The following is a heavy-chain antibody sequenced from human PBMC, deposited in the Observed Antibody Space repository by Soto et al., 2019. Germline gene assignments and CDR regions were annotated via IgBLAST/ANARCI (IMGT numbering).Heavy chain of an antibody. D-gene: IGHD3-3*01. J-gene: IGHJ4*02. Sequence: SVKVSCKASGGTFSSYAISWVRQAPVQGLEWMGGIIPIFGTANYAQKFQGRVTITADESTSTAYMELSSLRSEDTAVYYCARRGEITIFGVAPYYFDYWGQGTLVTVSS. V-gene: IGHV1-69*13. CDR1: GGTFSSYA. CDR3: ARRGEITIFGVAPYYFDY. CDR2: IIPIFGTA.